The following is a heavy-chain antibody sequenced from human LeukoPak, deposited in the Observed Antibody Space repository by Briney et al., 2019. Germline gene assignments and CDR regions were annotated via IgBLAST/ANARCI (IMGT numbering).Heavy chain of an antibody. Sequence: GSLRLSCAASGFPFSSYSMNWVRQAPGKGLEWVSSISSSSSYIYYADSVKGRFTISRDNAKNSLYLQMNSLRAEDTAVYYCARDPGTSLDYWGQGTLVTVSS. J-gene: IGHJ4*02. CDR3: ARDPGTSLDY. CDR2: ISSSSSYI. D-gene: IGHD1-1*01. CDR1: GFPFSSYS. V-gene: IGHV3-21*01.